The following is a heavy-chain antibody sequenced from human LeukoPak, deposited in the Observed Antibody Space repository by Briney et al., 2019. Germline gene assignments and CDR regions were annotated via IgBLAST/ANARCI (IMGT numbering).Heavy chain of an antibody. D-gene: IGHD5-18*01. Sequence: PGGSLRLSCAASGFTFSNAWMSWVRQAPGKGLEWVSAISGSGGSTYYADSVKGRFTISRDNSKNTLYLQMNSLRAEDTAVYYCAKDPGYSPYHWGQGTLVTVSS. CDR2: ISGSGGST. CDR1: GFTFSNAW. V-gene: IGHV3-23*01. J-gene: IGHJ4*02. CDR3: AKDPGYSPYH.